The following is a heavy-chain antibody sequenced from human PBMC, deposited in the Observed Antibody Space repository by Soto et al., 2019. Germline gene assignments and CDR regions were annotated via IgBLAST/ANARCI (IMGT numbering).Heavy chain of an antibody. V-gene: IGHV3-23*01. CDR1: GLIFSNYA. Sequence: EGQVLESGGVLVQPGGSLRLSCVAPGLIFSNYAMSWVRQAPGKGLEWVSGISGSGGSPHYANSAKGRFTISRDNSKNTLFLQMNTLRAEDTAVYYCAREGDITAAFDYWGQGTLVTVSS. D-gene: IGHD6-13*01. CDR2: ISGSGGSP. CDR3: AREGDITAAFDY. J-gene: IGHJ4*02.